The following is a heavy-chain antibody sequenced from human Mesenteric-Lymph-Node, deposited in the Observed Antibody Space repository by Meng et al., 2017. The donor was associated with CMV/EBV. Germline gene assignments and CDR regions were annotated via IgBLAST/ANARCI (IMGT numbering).Heavy chain of an antibody. Sequence: GGSLRLSCAASGFTFSSYAMHWVRQAPGKGLEWVAVISYDGSNKYYADSVKGRFAISRDNAKNSLYLQMNSLRADDTAVYYCAKSGWTTDWFDPWGQGTLVTVSS. J-gene: IGHJ5*02. CDR1: GFTFSSYA. D-gene: IGHD4-17*01. CDR2: ISYDGSNK. CDR3: AKSGWTTDWFDP. V-gene: IGHV3-30*09.